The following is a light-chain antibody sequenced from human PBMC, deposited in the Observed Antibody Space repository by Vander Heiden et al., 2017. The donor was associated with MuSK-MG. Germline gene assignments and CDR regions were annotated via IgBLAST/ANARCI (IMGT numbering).Light chain of an antibody. Sequence: DIQLTQSPSSLSASVGGRVTITAKASKDISNYLNWYQQKPGKAPKLLIYDASNLETGVPSRFSGSGSGTDFTFTISSLQPEDIATYYCQQYDNLPPLTFGGGTKVEIK. CDR3: QQYDNLPPLT. CDR2: DAS. CDR1: KDISNY. J-gene: IGKJ4*01. V-gene: IGKV1-33*01.